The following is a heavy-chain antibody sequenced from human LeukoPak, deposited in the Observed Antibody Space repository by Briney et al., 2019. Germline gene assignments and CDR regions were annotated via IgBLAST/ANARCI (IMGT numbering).Heavy chain of an antibody. Sequence: LGESLKISCKGSGYSFSSYWIAWVRQMPGKGLEWMGVMYPRDSRTTYSPSFQDQVTISADKSISTAYLQWTSLKASDTAMYYCARHLSDITSSPNYWGPGTLVTVSS. CDR1: GYSFSSYW. CDR3: ARHLSDITSSPNY. V-gene: IGHV5-51*01. J-gene: IGHJ4*02. D-gene: IGHD2-2*01. CDR2: MYPRDSRT.